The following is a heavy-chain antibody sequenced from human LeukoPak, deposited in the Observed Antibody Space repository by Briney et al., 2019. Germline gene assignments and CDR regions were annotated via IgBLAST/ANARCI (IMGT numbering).Heavy chain of an antibody. CDR1: GFTFSSYA. V-gene: IGHV3-23*01. J-gene: IGHJ4*02. CDR2: ISGSGGST. Sequence: PGGSLRLSCAASGFTFSSYAMSWVRQAPGKGLEWVSAISGSGGSTYYADSVKGRFTIFRDNSKNTLYLQMNSLRAEDTAVYYCAKGSSSWYFSFDYWGQGTLVTVSS. CDR3: AKGSSSWYFSFDY. D-gene: IGHD6-13*01.